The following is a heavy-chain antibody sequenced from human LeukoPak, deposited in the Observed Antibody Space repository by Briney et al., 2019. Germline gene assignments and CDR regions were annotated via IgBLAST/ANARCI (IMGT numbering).Heavy chain of an antibody. CDR1: GFTFSSYS. V-gene: IGHV3-21*01. CDR3: AKSFTIFGDYYYMDV. D-gene: IGHD3-3*01. Sequence: GSLRLSCAASGFTFSSYSMNWVRQAPGKGLEWVSSITSSSSYIYYADSVKGRFTISRDNSKNTLYLQMNSLRAEDTAVYYCAKSFTIFGDYYYMDVWGKGTTVTVSS. J-gene: IGHJ6*03. CDR2: ITSSSSYI.